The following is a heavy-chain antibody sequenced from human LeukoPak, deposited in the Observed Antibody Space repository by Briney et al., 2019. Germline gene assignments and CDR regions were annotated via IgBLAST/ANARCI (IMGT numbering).Heavy chain of an antibody. V-gene: IGHV3-48*04. CDR1: GFTFSSYS. CDR2: ISSSSTTI. D-gene: IGHD2-2*01. CDR3: AREVGYCSSTSCPFDY. J-gene: IGHJ4*02. Sequence: GGSLRLSCAASGFTFSSYSINWVRQVPGKGLEWVSYISSSSTTIYYADSVKGRFTISRDNAKNSLYLQMNSLRAEDTAVYYCAREVGYCSSTSCPFDYWGQGTLVTVSS.